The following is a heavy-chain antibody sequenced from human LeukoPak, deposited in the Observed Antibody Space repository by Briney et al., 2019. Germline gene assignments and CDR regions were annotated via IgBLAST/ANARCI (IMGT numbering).Heavy chain of an antibody. J-gene: IGHJ4*02. CDR2: ISGKGGRT. D-gene: IGHD3-10*01. V-gene: IGHV3-23*01. CDR3: AKDLFGSGRKGFDY. CDR1: GFTFSSYA. Sequence: AGSLRLSCAASGFTFSSYAMTWVRQAPGKGLEWVSAISGKGGRTFYADSVKGRFTSARDNTKNKLYLQMNRQRAGDTDVYYCAKDLFGSGRKGFDYWGQGTLVTVSS.